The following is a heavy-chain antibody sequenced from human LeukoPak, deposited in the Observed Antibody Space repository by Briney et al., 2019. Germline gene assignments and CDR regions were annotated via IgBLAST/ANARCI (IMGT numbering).Heavy chain of an antibody. CDR3: ARDGGGAYNWNSNYYFDY. Sequence: PGGSLRLPCAASGFTFSSYSMNWVRQAPGKGLEWVSSISSSSSYIYYADSVKGRFTISRDNAKNSLYLQMNSLRAEDTAVYYCARDGGGAYNWNSNYYFDYWGQGTLVTVSS. J-gene: IGHJ4*02. CDR1: GFTFSSYS. V-gene: IGHV3-21*01. D-gene: IGHD1-7*01. CDR2: ISSSSSYI.